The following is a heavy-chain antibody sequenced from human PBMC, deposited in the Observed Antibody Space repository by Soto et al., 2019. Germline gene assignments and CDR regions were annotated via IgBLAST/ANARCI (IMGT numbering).Heavy chain of an antibody. CDR1: GYTFTTYY. J-gene: IGHJ6*02. Sequence: GASVKVSCKASGYTFTTYYIHWVRQAPGQGLERKGMIKTSGGSTTYAQNFQGRVTMTRDTSTSTVYMDLNSLRSDDSVVYYCARATSAGNGRRVDVWGQGTTVTVSS. V-gene: IGHV1-46*01. D-gene: IGHD6-13*01. CDR3: ARATSAGNGRRVDV. CDR2: IKTSGGST.